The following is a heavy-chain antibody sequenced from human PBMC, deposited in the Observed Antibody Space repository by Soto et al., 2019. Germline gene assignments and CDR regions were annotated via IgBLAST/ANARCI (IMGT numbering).Heavy chain of an antibody. CDR2: ITHDGSTK. J-gene: IGHJ4*02. CDR3: ASSKVAMIEVADY. CDR1: GFTFSNFA. D-gene: IGHD3-22*01. V-gene: IGHV3-30*03. Sequence: QVQLVESGGGVVQPGTSLRLSCAASGFTFSNFAMHWVRQAPGKGLEWVALITHDGSTKYYADSVKGRFTISRDISKSTLYVQMNSLRAEDTAVYYCASSKVAMIEVADYWGQGTLVTVSS.